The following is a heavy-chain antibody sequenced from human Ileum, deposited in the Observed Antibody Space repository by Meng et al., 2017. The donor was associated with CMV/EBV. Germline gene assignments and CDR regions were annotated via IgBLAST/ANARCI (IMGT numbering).Heavy chain of an antibody. D-gene: IGHD1-14*01. J-gene: IGHJ4*02. Sequence: GESLKISCAASGFTVSSNYIGWARQARGKGLEWVSVMYGSGSTYYANSVKGRFTITRDNSKNTVYLQMNSLRPEDTAVYYCARSEWLYNLDSWGQGTLVTVSS. V-gene: IGHV3-66*01. CDR2: MYGSGST. CDR1: GFTVSSNY. CDR3: ARSEWLYNLDS.